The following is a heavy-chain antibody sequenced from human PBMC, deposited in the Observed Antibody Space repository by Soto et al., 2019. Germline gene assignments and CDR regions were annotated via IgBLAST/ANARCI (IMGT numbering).Heavy chain of an antibody. Sequence: PGGSLRLSCAASGFTFSSYWMSWVRQAPGKGLEWVANIKQDGSEKYYVDSVKGRFTISRDNAKNSLYLQMNSLRAEDTAVYYCAREGGWSAHYYYGMDVWGQGTTVTVSS. V-gene: IGHV3-7*01. CDR1: GFTFSSYW. CDR3: AREGGWSAHYYYGMDV. J-gene: IGHJ6*02. D-gene: IGHD6-19*01. CDR2: IKQDGSEK.